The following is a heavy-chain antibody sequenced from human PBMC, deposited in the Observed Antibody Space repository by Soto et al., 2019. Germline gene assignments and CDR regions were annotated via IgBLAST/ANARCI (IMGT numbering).Heavy chain of an antibody. CDR3: ARARRGVGVLYCMDV. J-gene: IGHJ6*02. D-gene: IGHD1-26*01. CDR2: ISSSGSTI. Sequence: PGGSLRLSCAASGLTFSDYYMSWIRQAPGKGLEWVSYISSSGSTIYYADSVKGRFTIFRDNAKNSLYLQMNSLRAEDTAVYYCARARRGVGVLYCMDVWGQGTTVTVSS. V-gene: IGHV3-11*01. CDR1: GLTFSDYY.